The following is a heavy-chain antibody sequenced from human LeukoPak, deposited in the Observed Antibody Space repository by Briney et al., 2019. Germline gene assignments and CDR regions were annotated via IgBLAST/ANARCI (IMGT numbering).Heavy chain of an antibody. D-gene: IGHD3-16*02. V-gene: IGHV3-33*01. Sequence: GRSLRLSCAASGFTFSTYAIHWVRQAPGKALEWVAVIRFDGSEQYYADSVKRRCIISRDNSKSTSNLQLNSLRAEDTAVYYCAREGDSRWGELSPWGQGTLVTVSS. CDR2: IRFDGSEQ. CDR1: GFTFSTYA. J-gene: IGHJ1*01. CDR3: AREGDSRWGELSP.